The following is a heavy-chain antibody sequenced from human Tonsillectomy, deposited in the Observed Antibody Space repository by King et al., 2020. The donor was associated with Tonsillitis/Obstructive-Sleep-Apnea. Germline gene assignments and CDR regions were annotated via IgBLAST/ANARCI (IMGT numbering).Heavy chain of an antibody. CDR3: ARMVDETNAHKFDY. D-gene: IGHD2-8*01. J-gene: IGHJ4*02. Sequence: VQLVESGGDLVQPGGSLRLSCAASGFTFSNYAMTWVRQTPGKGLEWVSCISDSGIYTYYADSVKGRFSISRDKNKNTVSLQMNSLRAEDTAVYYCARMVDETNAHKFDYWGQGTLVTVSS. CDR1: GFTFSNYA. CDR2: ISDSGIYT. V-gene: IGHV3-23*04.